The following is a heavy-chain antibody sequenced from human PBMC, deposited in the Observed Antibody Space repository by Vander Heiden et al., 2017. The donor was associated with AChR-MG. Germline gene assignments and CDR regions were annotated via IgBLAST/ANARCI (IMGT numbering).Heavy chain of an antibody. J-gene: IGHJ5*02. CDR1: GSITSGGYY. Sequence: GSITSGGYYLTWIRQSPGKGLEFIGYIHYTGPTYYNPSLRSRVSISVDTSKNQVSLKMHSVTAADTAVYYCAKEAAGEPMVYSWFDPWGQGTLVTVSS. CDR3: AKEAAGEPMVYSWFDP. CDR2: IHYTGPT. V-gene: IGHV4-31*02. D-gene: IGHD4-4*01.